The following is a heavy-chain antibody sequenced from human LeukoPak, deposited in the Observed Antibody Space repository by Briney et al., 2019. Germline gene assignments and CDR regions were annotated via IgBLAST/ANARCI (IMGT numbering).Heavy chain of an antibody. V-gene: IGHV3-30*02. CDR1: GFTFSSYG. J-gene: IGHJ6*03. CDR3: ARGIAATNYMDV. Sequence: PGGSLRLSCAASGFTFSSYGMHWVRQAPGKGLEWVAFIRYDGSNKYYADSVKGRFTISRDNSKNTLYLQMNSLRAEDTAVYYCARGIAATNYMDVWGKGTTVTVSS. D-gene: IGHD6-13*01. CDR2: IRYDGSNK.